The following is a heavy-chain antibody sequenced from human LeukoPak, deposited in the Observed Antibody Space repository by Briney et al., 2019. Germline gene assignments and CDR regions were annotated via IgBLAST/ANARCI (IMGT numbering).Heavy chain of an antibody. Sequence: GESLKISFKGSGYTFTSYWIGWVRQMPGKGLEWMGIIHPGDSDTRYSPSFQGQVTISVDKSISTAYLQWSSLKASDTAMYYCAISPWRYFDHWGQGTLVTVSS. CDR2: IHPGDSDT. J-gene: IGHJ4*02. V-gene: IGHV5-51*01. CDR1: GYTFTSYW. CDR3: AISPWRYFDH.